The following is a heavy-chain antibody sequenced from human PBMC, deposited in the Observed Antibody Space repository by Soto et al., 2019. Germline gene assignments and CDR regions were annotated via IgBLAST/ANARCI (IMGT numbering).Heavy chain of an antibody. J-gene: IGHJ6*02. D-gene: IGHD2-15*01. CDR1: GFSLTTGRMG. Sequence: QVTLKESGPVLVKATETLTLTCAISGFSLTTGRMGVSWIRQPPGKALEWVAHIFSNNERSYSTSLQSRLSISDDTSESQVVLTMTDVDPVDTATYFCARLVADSSWYHYVLDVWGQGTTVTVS. CDR2: IFSNNER. CDR3: ARLVADSSWYHYVLDV. V-gene: IGHV2-26*03.